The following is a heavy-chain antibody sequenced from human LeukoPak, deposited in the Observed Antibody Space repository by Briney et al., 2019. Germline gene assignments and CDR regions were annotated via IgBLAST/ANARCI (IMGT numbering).Heavy chain of an antibody. J-gene: IGHJ6*03. CDR3: ARGYCSGGSCYYYYYMDV. D-gene: IGHD2-15*01. CDR1: GYTFTSYG. CDR2: ISAYNGNT. Sequence: ASVKVSCKASGYTFTSYGISWVRQAPGQGLEWMGWISAYNGNTNYAQKRQGRVTMTTDTSTSTAYMELRSLRSDDTAVYYCARGYCSGGSCYYYYYMDVWGKGTTVTVSS. V-gene: IGHV1-18*01.